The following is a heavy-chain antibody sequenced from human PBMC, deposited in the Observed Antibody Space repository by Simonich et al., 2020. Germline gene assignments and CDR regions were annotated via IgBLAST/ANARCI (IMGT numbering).Heavy chain of an antibody. CDR2: VDPGDGET. V-gene: IGHV1-69-2*01. CDR3: ATSNLGRYYYYMDV. D-gene: IGHD1-7*01. Sequence: VQLVQSGAEVKKPGATLKISCTVSGYTFTDYYMHWVQQAPGKGIEWMGLVDPGDGETMYARKFKGRVTITADTSTNTAYMELSSLRSEDTAVYYCATSNLGRYYYYMDVWGKGTTVTVSS. J-gene: IGHJ6*03. CDR1: GYTFTDYY.